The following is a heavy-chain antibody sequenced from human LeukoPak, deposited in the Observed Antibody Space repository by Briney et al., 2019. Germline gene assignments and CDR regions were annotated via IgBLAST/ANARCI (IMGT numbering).Heavy chain of an antibody. CDR2: LTGSGGNT. CDR1: GFTCSSYA. J-gene: IGHJ6*03. CDR3: VKFRGIQHYNYHMDV. Sequence: PGGSLRLSCAASGFTCSSYAMSWVRQAPGKGLEWVSGLTGSGGNTYYADSVKGRFTISRDNSKNTLSLQMNSLRAEDAAVYYCVKFRGIQHYNYHMDVWGKGTTVTVSS. D-gene: IGHD3-10*01. V-gene: IGHV3-23*01.